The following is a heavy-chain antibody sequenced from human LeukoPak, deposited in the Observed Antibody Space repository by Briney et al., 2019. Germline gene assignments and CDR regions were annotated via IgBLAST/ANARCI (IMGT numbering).Heavy chain of an antibody. V-gene: IGHV3-21*04. CDR3: ARVLRYCSGGNCYSGGLGYMDV. CDR2: ISRSGSTK. Sequence: GGSLRLSCAASGFTFSRYSMNWVRQAPGKGLEWVSSISRSGSTKYYADSVKGRFTISRDNAKNSLFLQMNSLRAEDTAVYYCARVLRYCSGGNCYSGGLGYMDVWGKGTTVTVPS. D-gene: IGHD2-15*01. J-gene: IGHJ6*03. CDR1: GFTFSRYS.